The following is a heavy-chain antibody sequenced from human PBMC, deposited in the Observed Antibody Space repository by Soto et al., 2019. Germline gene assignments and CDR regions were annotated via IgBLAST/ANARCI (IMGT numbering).Heavy chain of an antibody. J-gene: IGHJ6*04. CDR1: GYTFTSYG. CDR2: ISAYNGNT. V-gene: IGHV1-18*04. CDR3: ARDRHPLLFGVADYYYGMDV. Sequence: QVQLVQSGAEVKKPGASVKVSCKASGYTFTSYGISWVRQAPGQGLEWMGWISAYNGNTNYAQKLQGRVTMTTDTSTSTAYMELRSLRSDDTSVYYCARDRHPLLFGVADYYYGMDVWGKGTTVTVSS. D-gene: IGHD3-3*01.